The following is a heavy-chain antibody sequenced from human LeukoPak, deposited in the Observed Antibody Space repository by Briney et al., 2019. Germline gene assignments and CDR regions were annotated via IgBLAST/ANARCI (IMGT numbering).Heavy chain of an antibody. J-gene: IGHJ4*02. CDR3: AKHYDTSGRPRAGFDS. CDR2: ISDSGGKT. D-gene: IGHD3-22*01. Sequence: GGSLRLSCAASGFTFRSYAMTWVRQSPGKGLEWVSAISDSGGKTSYADSVKGRFTISRDNSKNTLYLQMNSLRAEDTAVYYCAKHYDTSGRPRAGFDSGGQGTLVTVSS. CDR1: GFTFRSYA. V-gene: IGHV3-23*01.